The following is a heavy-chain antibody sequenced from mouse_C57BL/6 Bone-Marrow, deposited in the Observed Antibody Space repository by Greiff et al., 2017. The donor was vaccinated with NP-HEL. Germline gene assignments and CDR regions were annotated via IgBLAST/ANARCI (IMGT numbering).Heavy chain of an antibody. Sequence: QVQLQQSGAELVKPGASVKLSCKASGYTFTSYWMHWVKQRPGQGLEWIGMIHPNSGSTNYNEKFKSKAKLTVDKSSSTAYMQLSSLTSEDSAVYYCARGYSYAMDYWGQGTSVTVSS. J-gene: IGHJ4*01. CDR3: ARGYSYAMDY. V-gene: IGHV1-64*01. CDR1: GYTFTSYW. CDR2: IHPNSGST. D-gene: IGHD2-14*01.